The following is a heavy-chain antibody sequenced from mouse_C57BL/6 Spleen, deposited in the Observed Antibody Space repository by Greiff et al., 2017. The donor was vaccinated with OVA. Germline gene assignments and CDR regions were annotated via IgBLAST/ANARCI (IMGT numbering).Heavy chain of an antibody. CDR3: TTITTAPFAY. D-gene: IGHD1-2*01. J-gene: IGHJ3*01. V-gene: IGHV1-15*01. CDR2: IDPETGGT. Sequence: QVQLQQSGAELVRPGASVTLSCKASGYTFTDYEMHWVKQTPVHGLEWIGAIDPETGGTAYNQKFKGKAILTADKSSSTAYMELRSLTSEDSAVYYCTTITTAPFAYWGQGTLVTVS. CDR1: GYTFTDYE.